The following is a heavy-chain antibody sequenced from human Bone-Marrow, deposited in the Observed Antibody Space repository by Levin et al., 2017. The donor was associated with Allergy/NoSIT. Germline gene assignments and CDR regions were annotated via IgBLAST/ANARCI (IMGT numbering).Heavy chain of an antibody. D-gene: IGHD5-24*01. Sequence: KPSETLSLTCTVSGGSISSGGYHWSWIRQHAGKGLEWIGYIYYSGSTYYNPSLKSRAMISLDTSKNQFSLKVTSATAADAAVYYCAREDGSTFDSGGQETLVTVSS. CDR3: AREDGSTFDS. CDR1: GGSISSGGYH. V-gene: IGHV4-31*03. J-gene: IGHJ4*02. CDR2: IYYSGST.